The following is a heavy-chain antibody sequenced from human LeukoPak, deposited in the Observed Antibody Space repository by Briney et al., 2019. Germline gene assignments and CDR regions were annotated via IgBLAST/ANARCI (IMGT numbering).Heavy chain of an antibody. CDR1: GGSISSYY. CDR2: IYYSGST. Sequence: SETLSLTCTVSGGSISSYYWSWIRQPPGKGLEWIGYIYYSGSTNYNPSLKSRVTISVDMSKNQFSLKLSSVTAADTAVYYCARDRITGIFDYWGQGTLVTVSS. CDR3: ARDRITGIFDY. D-gene: IGHD1-20*01. J-gene: IGHJ4*02. V-gene: IGHV4-59*01.